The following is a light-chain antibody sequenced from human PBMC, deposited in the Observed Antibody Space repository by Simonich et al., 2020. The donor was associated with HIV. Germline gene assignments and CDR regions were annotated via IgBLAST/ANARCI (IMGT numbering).Light chain of an antibody. CDR1: KDISNY. V-gene: IGKV1-33*01. CDR3: QQYDNLPYT. CDR2: DAS. Sequence: DIQMTQSPSSLSASVGNQVTITCQASKDISNYLTWYQQKPGKAPKRLIYDASNLETGVPSRFSGSGSGTDFTFTISSLQPEDIATYYCQQYDNLPYTFGQGTKLEIK. J-gene: IGKJ2*01.